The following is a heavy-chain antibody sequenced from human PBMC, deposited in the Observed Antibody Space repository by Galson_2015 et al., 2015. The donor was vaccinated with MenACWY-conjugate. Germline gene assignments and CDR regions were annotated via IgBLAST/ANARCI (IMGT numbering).Heavy chain of an antibody. CDR1: GFTFSSYG. Sequence: SLRLSCAASGFTFSSYGMSWVRQAPGKGLEWVSSIDRSGVKTYYADAVKGRFTISRDNSKNTLDLQMNSLRVEDTAVYYCARACSGGSCPRQGGYYYYGMDVWGQGTTVTVS. CDR2: IDRSGVKT. D-gene: IGHD2-15*01. J-gene: IGHJ6*02. V-gene: IGHV3-23*01. CDR3: ARACSGGSCPRQGGYYYYGMDV.